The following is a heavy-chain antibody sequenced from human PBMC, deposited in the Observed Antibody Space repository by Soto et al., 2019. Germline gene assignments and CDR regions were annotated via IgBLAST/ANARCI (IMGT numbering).Heavy chain of an antibody. CDR2: INHSGST. J-gene: IGHJ4*02. D-gene: IGHD2-2*01. Sequence: PSETLSLTCAVYGGSFSGYYWSWIRQPPGKGLEWIGEINHSGSTNYNPSLKSRVTISVDTSKNQFSLKLSSVTAADTAVYYCARGKYQPLWGQGTLVTVSS. V-gene: IGHV4-34*01. CDR1: GGSFSGYY. CDR3: ARGKYQPL.